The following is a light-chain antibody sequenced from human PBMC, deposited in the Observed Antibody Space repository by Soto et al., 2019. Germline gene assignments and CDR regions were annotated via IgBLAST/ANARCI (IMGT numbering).Light chain of an antibody. J-gene: IGKJ4*01. CDR1: QSVNSN. CDR3: QQYNDWPLT. V-gene: IGKV3-15*01. Sequence: EKVMTQSPAALSVSPGERATLSCRASQSVNSNLAWYQQKPGQAPRLLLYGASTRATGIPARFSGSASGTEFTLTISSRQSEDSAGYYCQQYNDWPLTFGGGTKVEV. CDR2: GAS.